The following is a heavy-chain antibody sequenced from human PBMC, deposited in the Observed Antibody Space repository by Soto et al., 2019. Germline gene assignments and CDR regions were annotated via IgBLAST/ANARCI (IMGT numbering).Heavy chain of an antibody. Sequence: EVQLVESGGGLVKPGGSLRLSCAASGFTFSSYSMNRVRQAPGKGLEWVSSISSSSSYIYYADSVKGRFTISRDNAKNSLYLQMNSLRAEDTAVYYCARDPYYDIFPIYYYYYMDVWGKGTTVTVSS. D-gene: IGHD3-9*01. J-gene: IGHJ6*03. CDR2: ISSSSSYI. CDR1: GFTFSSYS. CDR3: ARDPYYDIFPIYYYYYMDV. V-gene: IGHV3-21*01.